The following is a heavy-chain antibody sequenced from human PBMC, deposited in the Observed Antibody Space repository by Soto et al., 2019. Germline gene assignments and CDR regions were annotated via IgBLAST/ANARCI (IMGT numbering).Heavy chain of an antibody. CDR2: IYYSGST. Sequence: QVQLQESGPGLVKPSQTLSLTCTVSGGSISSGGYYWSWIRQHPGKGLEWIGYIYYSGSTYYNPSLQSRVXXXVXXSKNPFSLKLSSVTAADTAVYYCARGGRRSPGMDVWGQGTTVTVSS. J-gene: IGHJ6*02. CDR1: GGSISSGGYY. V-gene: IGHV4-31*03. CDR3: ARGGRRSPGMDV.